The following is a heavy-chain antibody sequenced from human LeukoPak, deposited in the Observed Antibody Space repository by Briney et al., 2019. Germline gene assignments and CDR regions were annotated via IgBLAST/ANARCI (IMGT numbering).Heavy chain of an antibody. CDR2: IHQDGNKK. CDR1: GFTFSTYW. CDR3: ARGDDFSGDH. V-gene: IGHV3-7*04. J-gene: IGHJ4*02. D-gene: IGHD1-1*01. Sequence: GGSLRLCCAASGFTFSTYWMSLVRQAPGQGPEWVANIHQDGNKKYYVDSVKGRFTISRDNAKNSLYLQMNSLRVEDTAVYYCARGDDFSGDHWGQGTLVTVSS.